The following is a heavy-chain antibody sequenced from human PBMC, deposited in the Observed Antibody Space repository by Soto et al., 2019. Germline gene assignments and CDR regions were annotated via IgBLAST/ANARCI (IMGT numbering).Heavy chain of an antibody. V-gene: IGHV1-69*13. CDR2: IIPVFGRP. D-gene: IGHD5-12*01. CDR1: GGSFSSFG. J-gene: IGHJ1*01. CDR3: AREGSGYNL. Sequence: SVQVSCKATGGSFSSFGNRWVRQAPGQGLEWMGGIIPVFGRPNYAQRFRGRLTITADESTNTVYLELIDLRSEDTAVYYCAREGSGYNLWGQGTQVTVSS.